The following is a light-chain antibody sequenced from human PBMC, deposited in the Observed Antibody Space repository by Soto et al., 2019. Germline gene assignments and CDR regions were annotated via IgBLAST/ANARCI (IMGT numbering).Light chain of an antibody. V-gene: IGLV3-1*01. CDR3: HAWDISTRGV. J-gene: IGLJ3*02. CDR1: KLGDKY. Sequence: SYELTQPPSVSVSPGQTASITCSGDKLGDKYACWYQQKPGQSPVLVIYQDTKRHSGIPERFSGSNSGNTATLTISGTQAMDEADYYCHAWDISTRGVFGGGTKLTVL. CDR2: QDT.